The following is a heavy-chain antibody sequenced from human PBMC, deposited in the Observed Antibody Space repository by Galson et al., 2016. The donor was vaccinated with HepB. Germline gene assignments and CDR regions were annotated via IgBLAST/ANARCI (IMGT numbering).Heavy chain of an antibody. V-gene: IGHV4-61*09. CDR2: IYTSGTT. Sequence: TLSLTCTVSGGSISSGDYYWSWIRQPAGKGLEWIGQIYTSGTTNYNPSLNSRVTISLDTSKNQFSLKLSSVTAADTAVYYCARGVVVVAAVLYYAMDVWGKGTTVTVSS. CDR3: ARGVVVVAAVLYYAMDV. D-gene: IGHD2-15*01. CDR1: GGSISSGDYY. J-gene: IGHJ6*04.